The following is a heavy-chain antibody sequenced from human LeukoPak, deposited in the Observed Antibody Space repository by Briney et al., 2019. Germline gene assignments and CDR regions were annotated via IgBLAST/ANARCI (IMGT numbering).Heavy chain of an antibody. CDR1: GGSISSSSYY. CDR3: ARDLATADAFDI. Sequence: SETLSLTCTVSGGSISSSSYYWGWIRQPPGKGLEWIGSIYYSGSTYYNPSLKSRVTIAVETSKNQFSLKLSSVTAADTAVYYCARDLATADAFDIWGQGTMVTVSS. D-gene: IGHD5-12*01. V-gene: IGHV4-39*07. CDR2: IYYSGST. J-gene: IGHJ3*02.